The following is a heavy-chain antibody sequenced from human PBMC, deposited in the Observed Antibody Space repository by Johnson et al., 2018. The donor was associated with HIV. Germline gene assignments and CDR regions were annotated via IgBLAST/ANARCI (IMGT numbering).Heavy chain of an antibody. CDR3: DWGRSENAFDI. CDR2: ITYDGSNK. Sequence: VQLVESGGGVVQPGRSLRLSCAASGFTFSSYGMNWVRQAPGKGLEWVAVITYDGSNKYYADSVKGRFTISRDNSKNTLYLQMNRLRAEDTAVYYCDWGRSENAFDIWGQGTMVTVSS. CDR1: GFTFSSYG. D-gene: IGHD7-27*01. V-gene: IGHV3-30*03. J-gene: IGHJ3*02.